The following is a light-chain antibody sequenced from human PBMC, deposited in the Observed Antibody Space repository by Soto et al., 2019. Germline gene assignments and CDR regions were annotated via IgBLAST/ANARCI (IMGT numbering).Light chain of an antibody. J-gene: IGKJ5*01. CDR2: SAS. CDR3: QHTKTNNLPIT. V-gene: IGKV1-12*01. Sequence: DIQMTQSPSSVSASVGDRVTITCRASQGISNWLAWYQQKPGAAPKLLIYSASNLQSGVPSRFSGSGFGTDFTLTISSLQPEDFATYYCQHTKTNNLPITFGQGTDWRL. CDR1: QGISNW.